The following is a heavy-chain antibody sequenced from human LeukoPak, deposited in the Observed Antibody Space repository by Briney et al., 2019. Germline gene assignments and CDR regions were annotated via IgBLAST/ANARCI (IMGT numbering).Heavy chain of an antibody. Sequence: SQTLSLTCTDSGDSSSSGDYFWNWIRQPPGKGLEWIGYIYYSGSTYYNPSLKSRVTISVGTSKTQFSLKVTSVTTADTAVYYCAKGRKDFDTNLGPFDSWGQGILVTVSS. CDR3: AKGRKDFDTNLGPFDS. V-gene: IGHV4-30-4*08. CDR1: GDSSSSGDYF. CDR2: IYYSGST. J-gene: IGHJ4*02. D-gene: IGHD3-9*01.